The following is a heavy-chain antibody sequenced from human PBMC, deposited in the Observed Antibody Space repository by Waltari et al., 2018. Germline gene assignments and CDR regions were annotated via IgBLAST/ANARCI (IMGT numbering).Heavy chain of an antibody. J-gene: IGHJ5*02. CDR1: GFPVDHYA. CDR3: ARVNSNYVNWFDP. V-gene: IGHV3-20*04. Sequence: EEQLVASGGGVVRPGGSVRLSCAASGFPVDHYAMAWVRQAPGKGLEWVSGINWDGSSTGYADSVKGRFTISRDNAKNSLHLHVNSLTAEDTAFYYCARVNSNYVNWFDPWGQGTLVIVSS. D-gene: IGHD4-4*01. CDR2: INWDGSST.